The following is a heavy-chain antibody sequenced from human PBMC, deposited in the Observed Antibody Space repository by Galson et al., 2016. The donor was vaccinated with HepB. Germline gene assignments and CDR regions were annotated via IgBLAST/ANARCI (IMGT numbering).Heavy chain of an antibody. Sequence: SLRLSCAASGFTFSYYSMNWVRQAPGKGLEWVSFISSSSSYIYYADSVKGRFTISRDNAKNSLYLQMNSLRAEDTAVYYCARVLPAADSYYYYGMDVWGKGTTVTVCS. J-gene: IGHJ6*04. D-gene: IGHD2-2*01. V-gene: IGHV3-21*01. CDR3: ARVLPAADSYYYYGMDV. CDR1: GFTFSYYS. CDR2: ISSSSSYI.